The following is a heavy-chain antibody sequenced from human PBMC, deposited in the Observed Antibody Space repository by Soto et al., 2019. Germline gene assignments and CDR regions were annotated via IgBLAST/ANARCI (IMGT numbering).Heavy chain of an antibody. CDR2: INSGSDTI. J-gene: IGHJ4*02. CDR3: ARDRAAGGY. D-gene: IGHD6-13*01. Sequence: GSLRLSCAAXGFSFSTFEMNWVRQAPGKGLEWVAYINSGSDTIHYADSVRGRFTVSRDNAKNSLFLQMNSLRVEDTALYYCARDRAAGGYWGQGTLVTVSS. V-gene: IGHV3-48*03. CDR1: GFSFSTFE.